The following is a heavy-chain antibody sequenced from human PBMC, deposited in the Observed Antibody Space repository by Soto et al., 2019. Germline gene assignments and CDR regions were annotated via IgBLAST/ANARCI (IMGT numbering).Heavy chain of an antibody. Sequence: SETLSLTCTFSGGSISSYYWTWIRQPPGKGLEWIGFMYNSGSTHYNPSLKSRVTISLDTSKNQFSLNLRSVTAADTAVYYCASMGYHYGSGSYPLDYWGQGTLVTVSS. V-gene: IGHV4-59*08. CDR2: MYNSGST. D-gene: IGHD3-10*01. J-gene: IGHJ4*02. CDR1: GGSISSYY. CDR3: ASMGYHYGSGSYPLDY.